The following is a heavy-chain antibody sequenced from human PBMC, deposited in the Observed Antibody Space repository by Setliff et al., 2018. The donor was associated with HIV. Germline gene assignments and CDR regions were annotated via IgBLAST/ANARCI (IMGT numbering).Heavy chain of an antibody. CDR2: IYHSGST. J-gene: IGHJ5*02. CDR1: GGSISSNW. D-gene: IGHD1-26*01. V-gene: IGHV4-4*02. CDR3: TTRLSGSYIPNWFDP. Sequence: PSETLSLTCAVSGGSISSNWWSWVRQSPGKGLEWIGEIYHSGSTNYNPSLKSRVITSIDKSKNQFSLKIDSVTAADTAVYYCTTRLSGSYIPNWFDPWGQGTLVTVS.